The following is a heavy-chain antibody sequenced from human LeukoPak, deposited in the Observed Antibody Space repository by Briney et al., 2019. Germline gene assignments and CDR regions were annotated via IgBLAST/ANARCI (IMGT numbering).Heavy chain of an antibody. Sequence: SETLSLTCTVSGGFISSYYWSWIRQPPGKGLEWIGYMYYSGSTNYNPSLKSRVTISVDTSKNQFSLKLSSVTAADTAVYYCARHYCSSTSCYKDGMDVWGQGTTVTVSS. CDR2: MYYSGST. CDR3: ARHYCSSTSCYKDGMDV. J-gene: IGHJ6*02. D-gene: IGHD2-2*02. CDR1: GGFISSYY. V-gene: IGHV4-59*08.